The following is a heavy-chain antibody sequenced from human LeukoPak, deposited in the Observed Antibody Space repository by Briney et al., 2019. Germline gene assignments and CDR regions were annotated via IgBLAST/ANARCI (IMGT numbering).Heavy chain of an antibody. CDR3: TRSYSGSNSYDYFDY. D-gene: IGHD3-10*01. J-gene: IGHJ4*02. Sequence: GGSLRLSCAVSGFTFSDHYMDWVRQTPWKGLEWIGRSRNKAKSHTIDYAASEKGRFTISRDDSKNSLYLQMNSLKTEDTAVYYCTRSYSGSNSYDYFDYWGQGTLVTVSS. CDR2: SRNKAKSHTI. CDR1: GFTFSDHY. V-gene: IGHV3-72*01.